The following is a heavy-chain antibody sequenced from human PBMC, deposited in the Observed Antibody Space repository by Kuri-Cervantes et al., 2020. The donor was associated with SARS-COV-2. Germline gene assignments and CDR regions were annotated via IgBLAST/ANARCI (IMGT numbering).Heavy chain of an antibody. D-gene: IGHD6-19*01. J-gene: IGHJ2*01. CDR2: IGTAGDT. V-gene: IGHV3-13*01. CDR1: GFTFSSYD. CDR3: ARVPKNSSGWYLLWYFDL. Sequence: GESLKISCAASGFTFSSYDMHWVRQATGKGLEWVSAIGTAGDTYYPGSVKGRFTISRDNSKNTLYLQMNSLRAEDTAVYYCARVPKNSSGWYLLWYFDLWGRGALVTVSS.